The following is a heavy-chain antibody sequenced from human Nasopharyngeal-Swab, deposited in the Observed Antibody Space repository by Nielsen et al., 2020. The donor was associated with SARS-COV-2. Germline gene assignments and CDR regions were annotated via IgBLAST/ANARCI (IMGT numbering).Heavy chain of an antibody. CDR2: ISAYNGNT. CDR1: GYTFTSYG. J-gene: IGHJ4*02. D-gene: IGHD3-9*01. CDR3: ARVKILTGYSYFDY. V-gene: IGHV1-18*01. Sequence: ASVKVSCKASGYTFTSYGISWVQQAPGQGLEWMGWISAYNGNTNYAQKLQGRVTMTTDTSTSTAYMELRSLRSDDTAVYYCARVKILTGYSYFDYWGQGTLVTVSS.